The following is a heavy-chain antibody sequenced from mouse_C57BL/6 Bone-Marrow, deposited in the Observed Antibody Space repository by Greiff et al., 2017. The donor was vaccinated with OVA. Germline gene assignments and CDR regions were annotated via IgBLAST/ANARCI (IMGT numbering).Heavy chain of an antibody. V-gene: IGHV5-4*01. J-gene: IGHJ1*03. CDR1: GFTFSSYA. D-gene: IGHD1-1*01. CDR3: ARDTTVVVPV. Sequence: DVKLVESGGGLVKPGGSLKLSCAASGFTFSSYAMSWVRQTPEKRLEWVATISDGGSYTYYPDNVKGRFTISRDNAKNNLYLQMSHLKSEDTAMYYCARDTTVVVPVWGTGTTVTVSS. CDR2: ISDGGSYT.